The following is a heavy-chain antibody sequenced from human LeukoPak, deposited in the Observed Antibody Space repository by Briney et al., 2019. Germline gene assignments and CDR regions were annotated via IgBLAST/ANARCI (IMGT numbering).Heavy chain of an antibody. CDR3: ARGTNAASMVDFDY. J-gene: IGHJ4*02. CDR2: IYYSGST. Sequence: SETLSLTCAVSGGSISSGGYYWSWIRQHPGKGLEWIGYIYYSGSTYYNPSLKSRVTISVDTSKNQLSLKLSSVTAADTAVYYCARGTNAASMVDFDYWGQGTLVTVSS. D-gene: IGHD6-25*01. CDR1: GGSISSGGYY. V-gene: IGHV4-31*11.